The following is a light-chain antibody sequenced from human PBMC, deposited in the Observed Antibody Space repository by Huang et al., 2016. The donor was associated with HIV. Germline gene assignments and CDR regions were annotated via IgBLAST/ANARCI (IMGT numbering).Light chain of an antibody. Sequence: IQMTQSPSSLSASVGDRVTITCQASQVISNYLNWYQQKPGTAPKLLIYDASNLETGVTSRFSGSGSGADFTFTISSLQHEDIETYYCQHYDNRPLTFGGGTKVEIK. V-gene: IGKV1-33*01. J-gene: IGKJ4*01. CDR1: QVISNY. CDR2: DAS. CDR3: QHYDNRPLT.